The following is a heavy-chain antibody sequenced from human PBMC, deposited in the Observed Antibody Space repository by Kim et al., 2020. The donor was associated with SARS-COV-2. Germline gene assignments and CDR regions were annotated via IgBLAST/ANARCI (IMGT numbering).Heavy chain of an antibody. V-gene: IGHV5-51*01. CDR3: ARQYSSSWLNYYYGMDV. CDR2: IYPGDSDT. D-gene: IGHD6-13*01. CDR1: GYSFTSYW. J-gene: IGHJ6*02. Sequence: GESLKISCTGSGYSFTSYWIGWVRQMPGKGLEWMGIIYPGDSDTRYSPSFQGQVTISADKSISTAYLQWSSLKASDTAMYYCARQYSSSWLNYYYGMDVWGQGTTVTVSS.